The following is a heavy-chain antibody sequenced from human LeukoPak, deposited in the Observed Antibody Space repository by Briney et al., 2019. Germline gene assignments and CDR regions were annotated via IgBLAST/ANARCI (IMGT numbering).Heavy chain of an antibody. D-gene: IGHD3-10*01. CDR2: ISSSSSYI. J-gene: IGHJ4*02. CDR1: GFTFSSYT. Sequence: GGSLRLSCAVSGFTFSSYTINWVRQAPGKGLEWVSSISSSSSYIYYADSVKGRFTISRDNAKNSLYLQMNSLRAEDTAVYYCARDGYYNGSGNYYKVDFDYWGQGTLVTVSS. V-gene: IGHV3-21*01. CDR3: ARDGYYNGSGNYYKVDFDY.